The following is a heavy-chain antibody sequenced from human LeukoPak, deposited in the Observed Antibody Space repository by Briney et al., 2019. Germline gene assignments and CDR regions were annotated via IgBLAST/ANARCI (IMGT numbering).Heavy chain of an antibody. CDR3: AREDGYNGLYYFDY. CDR2: VIPIFGTA. D-gene: IGHD5-24*01. J-gene: IGHJ4*02. CDR1: GGTFSSYA. V-gene: IGHV1-69*05. Sequence: SVKVSCKASGGTFSSYAISWVRQAPGQGLEWMGGVIPIFGTANYAQKFQGRVTITTDESTSTAYMELSSLRSEDTAVYYCAREDGYNGLYYFDYWGQGTLVTVSS.